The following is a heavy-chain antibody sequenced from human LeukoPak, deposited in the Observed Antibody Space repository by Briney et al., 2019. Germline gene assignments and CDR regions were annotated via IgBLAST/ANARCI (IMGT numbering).Heavy chain of an antibody. V-gene: IGHV3-74*01. CDR3: ARAGASGWYAAGWFDP. CDR1: GFPFYNYC. CDR2: INTDGRTT. D-gene: IGHD6-19*01. J-gene: IGHJ5*02. Sequence: GVSLRLSCAASGFPFYNYCTYCVRQARGKGRVWVSSINTDGRTTRYAASVQGRFTISRDNAKNTLYLQMNSLSGDDTAVYYCARAGASGWYAAGWFDPWGQGSLVTVSS.